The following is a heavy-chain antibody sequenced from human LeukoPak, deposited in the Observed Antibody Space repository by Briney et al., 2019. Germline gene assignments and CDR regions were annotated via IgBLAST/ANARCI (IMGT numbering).Heavy chain of an antibody. D-gene: IGHD2-15*01. CDR2: IYYTGST. J-gene: IGHJ1*01. CDR3: ATTGYCSGASCYGEYLQH. V-gene: IGHV4-59*08. CDR1: GGSISNYY. Sequence: SETLSLTCTVSGGSISNYYWSWIRQPPGRGLEWIGYIYYTGSTNYNPSLKSRVTTSVDTSKNQFSLKLSSVTAADTAVYYCATTGYCSGASCYGEYLQHWGQGTLVTVSS.